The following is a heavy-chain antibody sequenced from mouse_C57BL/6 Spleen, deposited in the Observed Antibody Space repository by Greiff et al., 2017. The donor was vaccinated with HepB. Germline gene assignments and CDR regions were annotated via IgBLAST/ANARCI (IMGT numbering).Heavy chain of an antibody. CDR1: GYTFTSYW. Sequence: QVQLKQPGAELVRPGSSVKLSCKASGYTFTSYWMHWVKQRPIQGLEWIGNIDPSDSETHYNQKFKDKATLTVDKSSSTAYMQLSSLTSEDSAVYYCARFDRGAMDYWGQGTSVTVSS. J-gene: IGHJ4*01. CDR3: ARFDRGAMDY. CDR2: IDPSDSET. V-gene: IGHV1-52*01.